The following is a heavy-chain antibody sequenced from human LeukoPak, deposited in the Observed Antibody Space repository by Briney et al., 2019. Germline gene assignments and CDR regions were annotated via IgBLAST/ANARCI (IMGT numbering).Heavy chain of an antibody. J-gene: IGHJ4*02. D-gene: IGHD3-3*01. CDR3: ARAYYDFWSVAKGHFDY. CDR2: IYYSGST. Sequence: PSETLSLTCTVSGGSISSSSYYWGWIRQLPGKGLEWIGSIYYSGSTYYNPSLKSRVTISVDTSKNQFSLKLSSVTAADTAVYYCARAYYDFWSVAKGHFDYWGQGTLVTVSS. CDR1: GGSISSSSYY. V-gene: IGHV4-39*07.